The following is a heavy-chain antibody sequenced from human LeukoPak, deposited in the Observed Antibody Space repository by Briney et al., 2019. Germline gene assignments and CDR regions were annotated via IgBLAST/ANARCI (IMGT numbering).Heavy chain of an antibody. D-gene: IGHD2-2*02. J-gene: IGHJ6*03. CDR2: INPNSGGT. V-gene: IGHV1-2*02. CDR3: ARAPRACSSTSCYTGYYYYYYMDV. CDR1: GYTFTGYY. Sequence: GASVKVSCKASGYTFTGYYMHWVRQAPGQGLEWMGWINPNSGGTNYAQKFQGRVTMTRDTSISTAYMELSRLRSDDTAVYYCARAPRACSSTSCYTGYYYYYYMDVWGKGTTVTVSS.